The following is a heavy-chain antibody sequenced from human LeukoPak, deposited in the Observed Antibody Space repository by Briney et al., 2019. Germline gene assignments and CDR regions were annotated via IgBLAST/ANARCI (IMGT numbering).Heavy chain of an antibody. D-gene: IGHD4-4*01. V-gene: IGHV3-23*01. CDR3: AKDLSTTVTTRYYYYYGMDV. CDR1: GFTFSSYA. CDR2: ISGSGGST. J-gene: IGHJ6*02. Sequence: PGGFLRLSCAASGFTFSSYAMSWVRQAPGKGLEWVSAISGSGGSTYYADSVKGRFTISRDNSKNTLYLQMNSLRAEDTAVYYCAKDLSTTVTTRYYYYYGMDVWGQGTTVTVSS.